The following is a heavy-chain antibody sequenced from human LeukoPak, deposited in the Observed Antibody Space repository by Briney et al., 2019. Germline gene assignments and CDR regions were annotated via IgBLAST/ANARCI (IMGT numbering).Heavy chain of an antibody. CDR1: GFTFSSYG. CDR3: AKSDWFDP. J-gene: IGHJ5*02. V-gene: IGHV3-74*01. CDR2: IKGDGSST. Sequence: GRSLRLSCAASGFTFSSYGMHWVRQAPGKGLEWVSRIKGDGSSTSYADSVKGRFTISRDNAKNTLYLQMNSLRAEDTAVYYCAKSDWFDPWGQGTLVTVSS.